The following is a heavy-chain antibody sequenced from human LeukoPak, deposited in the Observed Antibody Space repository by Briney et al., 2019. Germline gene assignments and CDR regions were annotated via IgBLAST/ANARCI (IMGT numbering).Heavy chain of an antibody. J-gene: IGHJ4*02. CDR1: GGSISSGGYS. CDR2: IYHSGST. CDR3: ARENRVVNYYFDY. V-gene: IGHV4-30-2*01. D-gene: IGHD3-3*01. Sequence: PSETLSLTCAVSGGSISSGGYSWSWIRQPPGKGLEWIGYIYHSGSTYYNPSLKSRVTISVDRSKNQFSLKLSSVTAADTAVYYCARENRVVNYYFDYWGQGTLVTVSS.